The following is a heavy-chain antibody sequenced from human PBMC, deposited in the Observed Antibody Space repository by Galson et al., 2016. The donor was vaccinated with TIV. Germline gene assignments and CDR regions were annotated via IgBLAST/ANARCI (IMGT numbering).Heavy chain of an antibody. D-gene: IGHD2-8*02. V-gene: IGHV3-33*01. CDR2: IGHDGNWK. J-gene: IGHJ4*02. CDR3: ARDFRTGKYCDY. Sequence: SLRLSCAASGFNFGFYGMHWVRQAPGKGLEWVAIIGHDGNWKGYADSVKGRFTVSRDNSKNILFLEMSSPRVEDTAVYYCARDFRTGKYCDYRGQGTLVTVSA. CDR1: GFNFGFYG.